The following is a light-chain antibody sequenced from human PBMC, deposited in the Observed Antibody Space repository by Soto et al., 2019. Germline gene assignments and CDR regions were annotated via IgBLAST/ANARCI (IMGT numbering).Light chain of an antibody. J-gene: IGKJ3*01. CDR2: AAS. CDR1: QIISTY. CDR3: QQLNIFPPLFT. V-gene: IGKV1-9*01. Sequence: DIQMTQSPSSLSASVGDRVTITCRASQIISTYLNWYQQRAGLAPRLLIYAASSLQSGVPPRFSGSGSGTEFTLTISSLQPEDFATYFCQQLNIFPPLFTFGPGTKVDIK.